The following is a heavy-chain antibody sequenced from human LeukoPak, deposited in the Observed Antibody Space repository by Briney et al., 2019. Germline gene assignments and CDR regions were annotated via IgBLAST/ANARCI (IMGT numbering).Heavy chain of an antibody. CDR2: ISSSGSTI. V-gene: IGHV3-11*01. Sequence: GGSLSLSCAASGFTFSDYYMSWIRQAPGKGLEWVSYISSSGSTIYYADSVKGRFTISRDNAKNSLYLQMNSLRAEDTAVYYCARVVRDILTGYYSYYFDYWGQGTLVTVSS. D-gene: IGHD3-9*01. CDR1: GFTFSDYY. CDR3: ARVVRDILTGYYSYYFDY. J-gene: IGHJ4*02.